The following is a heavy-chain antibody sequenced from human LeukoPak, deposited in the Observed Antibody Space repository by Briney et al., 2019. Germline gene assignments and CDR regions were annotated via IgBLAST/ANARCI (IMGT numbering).Heavy chain of an antibody. CDR2: IWYDGSDK. Sequence: GRSLRLSCAASEFTFSNYGMHWVRQAPGKGLEWVAVIWYDGSDKYYADSVKGRFTISRDNSNNTLHLQMNSLRAEDTAVYYCGRAMEVYQLLPDYWGQGTLVTVSS. CDR1: EFTFSNYG. D-gene: IGHD2-2*01. J-gene: IGHJ4*02. CDR3: GRAMEVYQLLPDY. V-gene: IGHV3-33*01.